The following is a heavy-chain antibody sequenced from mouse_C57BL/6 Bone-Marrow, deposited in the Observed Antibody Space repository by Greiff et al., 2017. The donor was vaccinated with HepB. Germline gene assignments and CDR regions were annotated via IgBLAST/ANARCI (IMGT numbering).Heavy chain of an antibody. V-gene: IGHV14-4*01. CDR3: TPLYSSMDY. J-gene: IGHJ4*01. CDR1: GFNIKDDY. Sequence: EVKLVESGAELVRPGASVKLSCTASGFNIKDDYMHWVKQRPEQGLEWIGWIDPENGDTEYASKFQGKATITADTSSNTAYLQLSSLTSEDTAVYYCTPLYSSMDYWGQGTSVTVSS. CDR2: IDPENGDT.